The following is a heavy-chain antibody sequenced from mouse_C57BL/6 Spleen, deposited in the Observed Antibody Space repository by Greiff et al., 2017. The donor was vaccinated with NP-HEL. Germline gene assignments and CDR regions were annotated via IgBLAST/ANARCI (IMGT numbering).Heavy chain of an antibody. V-gene: IGHV1-82*01. CDR2: IYPGDGDT. Sequence: VQLPQSGPELVKPGASVKISCKASGYAFSSSWMNWVKQRPGKGLEWIGRIYPGDGDTNYTGKFKGKATLTADKSSSTAYMQLSSLTSKDSAVYFCARLGATVIAWYFDVWGTGTTVTVSS. CDR1: GYAFSSSW. D-gene: IGHD1-1*01. CDR3: ARLGATVIAWYFDV. J-gene: IGHJ1*03.